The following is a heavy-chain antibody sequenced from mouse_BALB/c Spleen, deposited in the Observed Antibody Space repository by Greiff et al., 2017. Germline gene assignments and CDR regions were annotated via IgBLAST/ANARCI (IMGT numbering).Heavy chain of an antibody. CDR1: GFTFSSYA. CDR2: ISSGGST. J-gene: IGHJ4*01. CDR3: ARGDYYGSTNAMDY. D-gene: IGHD1-1*01. Sequence: DVKLVESGGGLVKPGGSLKLSCAASGFTFSSYAMSWVRQTPEKRLEWVASISSGGSTYYPDSVKGRFTISRDNARNILYLQMSSLRSEDTAMYYCARGDYYGSTNAMDYWGQGTSVTVSS. V-gene: IGHV5-6-5*01.